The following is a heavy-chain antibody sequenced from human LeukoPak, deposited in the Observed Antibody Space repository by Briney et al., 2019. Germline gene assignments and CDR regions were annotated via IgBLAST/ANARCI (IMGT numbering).Heavy chain of an antibody. CDR1: GGSISSYY. D-gene: IGHD3-10*01. J-gene: IGHJ4*02. V-gene: IGHV4-59*08. CDR2: ISDIGSI. CDR3: ARGRYGSGSYSTFDY. Sequence: SETLSLTCTVAGGSISSYYWSWIRQPPGKGLEWIAYISDIGSINYNPSLKSRVTISLDTSKNQFSLKLSSVTAADTAVYYCARGRYGSGSYSTFDYWGQGTLVTVSS.